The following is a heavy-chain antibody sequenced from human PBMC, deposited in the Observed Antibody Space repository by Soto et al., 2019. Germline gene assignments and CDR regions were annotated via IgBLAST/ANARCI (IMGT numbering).Heavy chain of an antibody. V-gene: IGHV3-48*02. CDR1: GFTFSDYS. Sequence: DVQLVESGGGLVQPGGSLRLSCAASGFTFSDYSMIWVRQAPGKGLEWLSYITTPSTSMYYVDSVKGRFTISRDNAKNSLYLQMNSLRDEDTAVYYCATAYSGGWRCDNWGQGTLVTVSS. CDR2: ITTPSTSM. J-gene: IGHJ4*02. D-gene: IGHD6-19*01. CDR3: ATAYSGGWRCDN.